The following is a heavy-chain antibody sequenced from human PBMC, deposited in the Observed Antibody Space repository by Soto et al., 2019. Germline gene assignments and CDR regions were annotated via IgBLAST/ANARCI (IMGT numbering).Heavy chain of an antibody. V-gene: IGHV3-21*01. CDR1: GFTFSSYS. J-gene: IGHJ3*02. D-gene: IGHD3-3*01. CDR2: ISSSGSYI. Sequence: PGGSLRLSCAASGFTFSSYSMNWVRQAPGKGLEWVSSISSSGSYIYYADSVKGRFTISRDNAKNSLYLQMNSLRAEDTAVYYCARERFLEWLTDAFDIWGQGTMVTVSS. CDR3: ARERFLEWLTDAFDI.